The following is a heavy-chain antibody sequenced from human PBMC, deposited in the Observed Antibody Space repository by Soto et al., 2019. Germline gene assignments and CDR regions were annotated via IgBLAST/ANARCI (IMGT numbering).Heavy chain of an antibody. CDR2: IVVGSGNT. CDR3: VAVRKWELRSHFQH. CDR1: GFTFTSSA. D-gene: IGHD1-26*01. Sequence: QMQLVQSGPEVKKPGTSVKVSCKASGFTFTSSAMQWVRQARGQRLEWIGWIVVGSGNTNSAQKFQERVTITRDMSTSTAYMELSSLRSEDRTVYYCVAVRKWELRSHFQHWGQGNLVTVSS. V-gene: IGHV1-58*02. J-gene: IGHJ1*01.